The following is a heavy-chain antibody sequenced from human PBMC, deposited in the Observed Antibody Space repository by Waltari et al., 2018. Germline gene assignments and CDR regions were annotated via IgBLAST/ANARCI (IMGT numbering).Heavy chain of an antibody. D-gene: IGHD3-22*01. CDR1: AFIVNNYS. J-gene: IGHJ5*02. V-gene: IGHV3-23*01. Sequence: EVQVLESGGGLVQPGGSLRLTCEASAFIVNNYSINWVRKAPGKGLEWVSGINGYGDKTYYADSVKGRFTLSRDNSRNTLSLQMNSLRAEDTAVYYCAKAHFYDTSGYIEHWGQGTLVTVSS. CDR2: INGYGDKT. CDR3: AKAHFYDTSGYIEH.